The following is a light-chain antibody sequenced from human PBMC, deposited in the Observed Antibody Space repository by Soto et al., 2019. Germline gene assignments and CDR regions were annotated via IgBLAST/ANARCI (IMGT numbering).Light chain of an antibody. CDR1: QGISNY. V-gene: IGKV1-27*01. J-gene: IGKJ1*01. CDR3: QKYDSAPWT. CDR2: AAS. Sequence: DIQMTQSPSSLSASVRDRVTITCRASQGISNYLAWYQQKPGKVPKLLIYAASTLQSGVPSRFSGSGSGTAFTLTISSLPPEDVATYYCQKYDSAPWTFGQAPKVYIK.